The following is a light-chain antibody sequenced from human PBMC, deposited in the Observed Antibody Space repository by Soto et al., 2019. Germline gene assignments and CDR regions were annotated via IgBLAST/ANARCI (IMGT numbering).Light chain of an antibody. CDR2: GNS. J-gene: IGLJ3*02. CDR3: QSYDSSLRGWV. CDR1: SSNIGAGYD. Sequence: QSVLTQPPSVSGAPGQRVTISCTGSSSNIGAGYDVHWYQQLPGTAPKLLIYGNSNRPSGVPDRFSGSKSGTSPSLAITGLRAEDEADYYCQSYDSSLRGWVFGGGTKVTVL. V-gene: IGLV1-40*01.